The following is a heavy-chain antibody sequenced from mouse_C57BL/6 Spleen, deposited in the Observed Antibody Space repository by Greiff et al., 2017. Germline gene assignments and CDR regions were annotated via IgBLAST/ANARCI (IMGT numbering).Heavy chain of an antibody. CDR1: GYTFTSYW. Sequence: QVQLQQPGAELVKPGASVKMSCKASGYTFTSYWITWVKQRPGQGLEWLGDIYPGSGSTNYNEKFKSKATLTVDTSSSTAYMQLRSLTSEDSAVYYCARDYGSSPYYFDYWGQGTTLTVSS. CDR3: ARDYGSSPYYFDY. CDR2: IYPGSGST. V-gene: IGHV1-55*01. D-gene: IGHD1-1*01. J-gene: IGHJ2*01.